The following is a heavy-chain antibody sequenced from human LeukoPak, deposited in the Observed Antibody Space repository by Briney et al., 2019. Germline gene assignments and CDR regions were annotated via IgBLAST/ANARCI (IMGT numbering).Heavy chain of an antibody. CDR2: IYYSGST. D-gene: IGHD3-16*02. CDR3: AKDSYYDYVWGSYRYTNQFDY. CDR1: GDSISGFH. V-gene: IGHV4-59*01. J-gene: IGHJ4*02. Sequence: SETLSLTCTVSGDSISGFHWSWIRQPPGKGLEWIGYIYYSGSTNYNPSLKSRVTISVDTSKNQFSLKLSSVTAADTAVYYCAKDSYYDYVWGSYRYTNQFDYWGQGTLVTVSS.